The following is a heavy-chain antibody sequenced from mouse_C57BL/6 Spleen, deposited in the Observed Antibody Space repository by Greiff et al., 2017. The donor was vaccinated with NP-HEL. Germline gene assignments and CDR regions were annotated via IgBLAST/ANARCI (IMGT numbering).Heavy chain of an antibody. CDR1: GYTFTDYN. J-gene: IGHJ4*01. V-gene: IGHV1-18*01. Sequence: VQLQQSGPELVKPGASVKIPCKASGYTFTDYNMDWVKQSHGKSLEWIGDINPNNGGTIYNQKFKGKATLTVEESASTAYMELRSLTSEDTVVYYCARGSNGASYAMGYWGKGTAVTVT. CDR3: ARGSNGASYAMGY. D-gene: IGHD4-1*01. CDR2: INPNNGGT.